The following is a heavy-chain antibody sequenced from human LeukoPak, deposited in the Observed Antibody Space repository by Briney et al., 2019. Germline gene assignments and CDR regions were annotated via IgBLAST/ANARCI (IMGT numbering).Heavy chain of an antibody. Sequence: GGSLRLSCAASGFTFSSRAMNWVRQAPGKGLEWVSTISGSGDSTYYADSVADRFIISRDNSKNTLYLQMNSLRAEDTALYFCAKSLDGSGSYYNGDYRGQGTLVTVSS. CDR2: ISGSGDST. J-gene: IGHJ4*02. V-gene: IGHV3-23*01. CDR1: GFTFSSRA. CDR3: AKSLDGSGSYYNGDY. D-gene: IGHD3-10*01.